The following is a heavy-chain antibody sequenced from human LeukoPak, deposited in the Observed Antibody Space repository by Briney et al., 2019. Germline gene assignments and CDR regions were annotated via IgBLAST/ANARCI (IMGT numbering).Heavy chain of an antibody. J-gene: IGHJ3*01. CDR1: GFRFGSDW. V-gene: IGHV3-7*01. CDR2: VSPDGSEK. Sequence: PGGSLRLSCAVSGFRFGSDWMSWVRQAPGKGLEWVANVSPDGSEKFYVDSVKGRFTISRDNGKNSLYLQLNSLRADDPAVYYCARYSYPPVGDAFDLWGQGTMVTVSS. CDR3: ARYSYPPVGDAFDL. D-gene: IGHD3-16*01.